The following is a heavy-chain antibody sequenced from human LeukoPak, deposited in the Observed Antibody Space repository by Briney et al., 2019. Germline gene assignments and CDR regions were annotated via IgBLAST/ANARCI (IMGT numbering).Heavy chain of an antibody. CDR2: INPNSGGT. CDR3: ASLTGTTAGYYYYYMDV. Sequence: GASVKVSCKASGYTFTGYYMHWVRQAPGQGLEWMGWINPNSGGTNYAQKFQGRVTMTRDTSISIAYMELSRLRSDDTAVYYCASLTGTTAGYYYYYMDVWGKGTTVTVSS. V-gene: IGHV1-2*02. D-gene: IGHD1-7*01. CDR1: GYTFTGYY. J-gene: IGHJ6*03.